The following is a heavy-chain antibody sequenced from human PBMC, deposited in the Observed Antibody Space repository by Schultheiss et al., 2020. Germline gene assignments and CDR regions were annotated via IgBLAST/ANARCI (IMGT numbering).Heavy chain of an antibody. CDR2: IYSGGST. V-gene: IGHV3-53*01. Sequence: GGSLRLSCAASGFTVSSNYMSWVRQAPGKGLEWVSVIYSGGSTYYADSVKGRFTISRDNSKNTLYLQMNSLRAEDTAVYYCARGPRDSPSIFEYWGQGTLVTVSS. CDR3: ARGPRDSPSIFEY. CDR1: GFTVSSNY. J-gene: IGHJ4*02. D-gene: IGHD2-21*01.